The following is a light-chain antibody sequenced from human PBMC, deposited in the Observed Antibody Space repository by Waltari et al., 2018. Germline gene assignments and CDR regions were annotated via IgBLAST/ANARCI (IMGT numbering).Light chain of an antibody. CDR3: SAYTRGVV. CDR2: DVI. J-gene: IGLJ2*01. V-gene: IGLV2-14*03. Sequence: QSALTQIASVAGCPGQSITISCTGTSSDVGDHTYVSWYQQHPGKLPKLLIYDVISRPSGVSTRFSGSKSGNTASLTISGLQAEDEADYYCSAYTRGVVFGGGTQLTVL. CDR1: SSDVGDHTY.